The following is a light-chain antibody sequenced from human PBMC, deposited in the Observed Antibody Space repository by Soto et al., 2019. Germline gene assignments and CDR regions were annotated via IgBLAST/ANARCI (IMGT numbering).Light chain of an antibody. CDR3: QHYNSYSEA. V-gene: IGKV1-5*03. CDR1: QGISNY. CDR2: KAS. Sequence: DIQMTQSPSSLSASVGYRFTITSLAGQGISNYLAWYQQKPGKAPKLLIYKASTLKSGVPSRFSGSGSGTEFTLTISSLQPDDFATYYCQHYNSYSEAFGQGTKVDI. J-gene: IGKJ1*01.